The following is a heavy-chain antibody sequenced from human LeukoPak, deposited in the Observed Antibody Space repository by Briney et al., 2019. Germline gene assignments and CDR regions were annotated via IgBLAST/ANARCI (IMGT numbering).Heavy chain of an antibody. J-gene: IGHJ5*02. CDR1: GFTFSSYA. V-gene: IGHV3-30-3*01. D-gene: IGHD6-13*01. CDR2: ISYDGSNK. CDR3: ARGRGSSWYGGNWFDP. Sequence: PGGSLRLSCAASGFTFSSYAMHWVRQAPGKGLEWVAAISYDGSNKYYADSVKGRFTISRDNSKNTLYLQMNSLRAEDTAVYYCARGRGSSWYGGNWFDPWGQGTLVTVSS.